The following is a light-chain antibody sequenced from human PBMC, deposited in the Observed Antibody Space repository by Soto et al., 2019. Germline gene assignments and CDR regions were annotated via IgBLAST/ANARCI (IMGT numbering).Light chain of an antibody. J-gene: IGLJ2*01. CDR2: EGS. V-gene: IGLV2-23*01. CDR3: CSYAGSSTLV. Sequence: QSVLTQPASVSGSPGQSITISCTGTSSDIVSWYQQHPGKALKLIIYEGSKRPSGVSNRFSGSKSGNTASLTISGLQAEDEADYYCCSYAGSSTLVFGGGTKLTVL. CDR1: SSDI.